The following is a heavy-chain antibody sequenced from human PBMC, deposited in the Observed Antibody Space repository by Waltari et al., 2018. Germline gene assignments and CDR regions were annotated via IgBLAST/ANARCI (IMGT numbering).Heavy chain of an antibody. J-gene: IGHJ3*01. CDR1: GFTFSSYA. CDR2: SRSGGTNI. D-gene: IGHD6-19*01. CDR3: ARWAVAVSRAFDV. V-gene: IGHV3-48*01. Sequence: EVQLVESGGGLVQPGGSLRLSCVGAGFTFSSYAMNWVRQAPGKGLEWISYSRSGGTNIHYADSVKGRFTVSRDNGKNSLFLQMTTLRAEDTAVYYCARWAVAVSRAFDVWGQGAMVTVSS.